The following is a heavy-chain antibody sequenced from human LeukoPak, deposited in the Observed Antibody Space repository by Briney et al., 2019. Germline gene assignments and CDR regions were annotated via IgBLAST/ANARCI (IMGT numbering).Heavy chain of an antibody. CDR3: EDGIRDYYDSSGYYPLNWFDP. V-gene: IGHV4-34*01. J-gene: IGHJ5*02. CDR2: INHSGST. CDR1: VGSFSGYY. D-gene: IGHD3-22*01. Sequence: PSETLSLTCAVYVGSFSGYYWSLIRQPPGKRLKWIGEINHSGSTNYNPSLNSRVTISVDTSKNQFSLKLSSVTAADTFFYQAEDGIRDYYDSSGYYPLNWFDPWGQGTLVTVSS.